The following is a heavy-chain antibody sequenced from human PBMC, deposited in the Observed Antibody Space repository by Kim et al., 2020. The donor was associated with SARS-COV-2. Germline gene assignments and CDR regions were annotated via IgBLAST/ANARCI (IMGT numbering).Heavy chain of an antibody. J-gene: IGHJ6*02. CDR3: AKDLRWRYGGMDV. D-gene: IGHD4-17*01. V-gene: IGHV3-23*01. CDR2: ISGSGCST. Sequence: GGSLRLSCAASGFTFSSYAMSWVRQAPGKGLEWVSAISGSGCSTYYADSVKGRFTISRDNSKNTLYLQMNSLRAEDTAVYYCAKDLRWRYGGMDVWGQGTTVTVSS. CDR1: GFTFSSYA.